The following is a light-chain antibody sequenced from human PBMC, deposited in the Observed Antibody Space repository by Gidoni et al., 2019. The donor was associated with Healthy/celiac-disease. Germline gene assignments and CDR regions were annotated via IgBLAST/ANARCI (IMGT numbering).Light chain of an antibody. J-gene: IGLJ2*01. CDR1: NIGSKS. CDR2: DDS. CDR3: QVWDSSSDHPGVV. V-gene: IGLV3-21*02. Sequence: SYVLTPPPSVSVAPGQTARITCGGTNIGSKSVHWYQQKPGQAPVLVVYDDSDRPSGIPERVSGSNSGNTATLTISRVEAGDEADYYCQVWDSSSDHPGVVFGGGTKLTVL.